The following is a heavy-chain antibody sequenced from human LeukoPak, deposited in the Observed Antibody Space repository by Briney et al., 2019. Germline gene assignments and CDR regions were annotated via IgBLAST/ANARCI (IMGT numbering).Heavy chain of an antibody. CDR3: ARTNYYGSGSYYPDL. CDR1: GASMRTYY. Sequence: SETLSLTCTVSGASMRTYYWGWIRQPPGKGLEWIGFIYHSGSTDYNPSLKSRGTMSVDTSKNQFSLKLSSVTAADTAVYYCARTNYYGSGSYYPDLWGQGTLVTVSS. CDR2: IYHSGST. D-gene: IGHD3-10*01. V-gene: IGHV4-59*08. J-gene: IGHJ5*02.